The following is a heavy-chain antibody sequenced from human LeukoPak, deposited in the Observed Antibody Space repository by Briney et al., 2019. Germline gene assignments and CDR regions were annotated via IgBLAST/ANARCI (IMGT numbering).Heavy chain of an antibody. Sequence: PGGSLRLSCAASGFTLSSHWMEWVRQAPGKGLECVSRINPDGTYTHHADSVKGRFTISRDNAQNTLYLQMNILRAEDTALYYCVRDSSLIVWGQGTLVTVSS. CDR3: VRDSSLIV. J-gene: IGHJ4*02. CDR2: INPDGTYT. CDR1: GFTLSSHW. D-gene: IGHD2-21*01. V-gene: IGHV3-74*01.